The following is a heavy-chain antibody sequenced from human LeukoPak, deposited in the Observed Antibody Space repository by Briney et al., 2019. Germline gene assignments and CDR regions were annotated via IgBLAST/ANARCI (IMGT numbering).Heavy chain of an antibody. CDR3: AKGDIVATIDWFDH. CDR2: IRYDGNIK. CDR1: GFTFSSYG. V-gene: IGHV3-30*02. D-gene: IGHD5-12*01. J-gene: IGHJ5*02. Sequence: GGSLRLSCGASGFTFSSYGMLWVRQSPGKGLEWVAFIRYDGNIKFYADSVKGRFTISRDNSKNTVYLQMNSLRAEDAAVYYCAKGDIVATIDWFDHWGQGTLVTVSS.